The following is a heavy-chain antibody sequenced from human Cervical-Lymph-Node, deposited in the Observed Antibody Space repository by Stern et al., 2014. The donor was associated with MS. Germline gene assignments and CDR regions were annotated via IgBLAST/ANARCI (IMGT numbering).Heavy chain of an antibody. Sequence: EVQLVESGGDLVQPGGSLRLSCVASGFTFNKYAMSWVRQAPGQGLEWVSAISLDGDVTSYKDSVKGRFTISRDNSKNTVFLQMNSLRAADTATYYCAKDRNGDYVNWFDSWGPGTLVTVSS. V-gene: IGHV3-23*04. CDR2: ISLDGDVT. D-gene: IGHD4-17*01. CDR3: AKDRNGDYVNWFDS. J-gene: IGHJ5*01. CDR1: GFTFNKYA.